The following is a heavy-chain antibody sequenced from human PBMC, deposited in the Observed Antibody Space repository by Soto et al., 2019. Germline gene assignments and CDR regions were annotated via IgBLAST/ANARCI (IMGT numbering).Heavy chain of an antibody. CDR3: AKGGHGYGYGGASWFDS. V-gene: IGHV3-23*01. CDR2: ISGSGGST. CDR1: GFTFSSYA. Sequence: EVQLLESGGGLVQPGGSLRLSCAASGFTFSSYAMSWVRQAPGKGLEWVSAISGSGGSTYYADSVKGRFTISRDNTKNTLYLERNTVSAEGGEVYYCAKGGHGYGYGGASWFDSWGQGTLVTVSS. D-gene: IGHD3-16*01. J-gene: IGHJ5*01.